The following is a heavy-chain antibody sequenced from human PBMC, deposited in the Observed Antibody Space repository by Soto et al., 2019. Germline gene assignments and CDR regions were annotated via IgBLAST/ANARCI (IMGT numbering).Heavy chain of an antibody. CDR3: ARHREGSSSPVIFDI. J-gene: IGHJ3*02. D-gene: IGHD6-6*01. Sequence: SETLSLTCTVSGGSISSSSYYWGWIRQPPGKGLEWIGSIYYSGSTYYNPSLKSRVTISVDTSKNQFSLKLSSVTAADTAVYYFARHREGSSSPVIFDIWGKGTRVT. CDR1: GGSISSSSYY. V-gene: IGHV4-39*01. CDR2: IYYSGST.